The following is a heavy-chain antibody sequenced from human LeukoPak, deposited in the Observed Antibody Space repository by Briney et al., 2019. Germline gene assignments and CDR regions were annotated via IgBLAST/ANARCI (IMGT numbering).Heavy chain of an antibody. CDR2: IHPEGNEK. Sequence: GGSLRLSCAVSGFTFSNFWMSWVRQAPGRGLEWVANIHPEGNEKYHVESVKGRFTISRDNAKNSLFLQMNGLRVEDTAEYYCTRGDAYSGDHWGQGTLVTVSS. D-gene: IGHD2-15*01. CDR3: TRGDAYSGDH. V-gene: IGHV3-7*04. J-gene: IGHJ4*02. CDR1: GFTFSNFW.